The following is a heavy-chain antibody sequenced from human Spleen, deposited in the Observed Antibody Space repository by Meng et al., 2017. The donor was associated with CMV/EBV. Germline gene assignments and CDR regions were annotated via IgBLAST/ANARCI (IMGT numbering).Heavy chain of an antibody. CDR3: ARGGYDSYDAFDI. CDR2: ISSSGSTI. V-gene: IGHV3-48*03. D-gene: IGHD3-3*01. Sequence: GESLKISCVASGFTFSSYEMNWVRQAPGKGLEWVSYISSSGSTIYYADSVKGRWTMSRDNAKNSLYLQMNSLRADDTAVYYCARGGYDSYDAFDIWGQGTMVTVSS. J-gene: IGHJ3*02. CDR1: GFTFSSYE.